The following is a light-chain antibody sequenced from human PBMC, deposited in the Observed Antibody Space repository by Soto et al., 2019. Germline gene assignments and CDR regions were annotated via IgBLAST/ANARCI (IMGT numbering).Light chain of an antibody. V-gene: IGKV3-11*01. CDR1: QSVSSY. J-gene: IGKJ1*01. Sequence: EIVLTQSPATLSLSPGERATLSCRASQSVSSYLAWYQQKPGQAPRLLIYGASNRATGIPARFSGSGSGTDFTLTISSLEPEDFAVYYCQQYTNWPWTFGQGTKVDIK. CDR3: QQYTNWPWT. CDR2: GAS.